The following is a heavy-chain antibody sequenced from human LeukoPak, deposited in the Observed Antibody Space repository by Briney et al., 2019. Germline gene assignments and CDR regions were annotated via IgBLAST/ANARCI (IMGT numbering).Heavy chain of an antibody. CDR1: GGSFSGYY. V-gene: IGHV4-34*01. J-gene: IGHJ6*03. D-gene: IGHD6-6*01. CDR2: INHSGST. CDR3: ARAGRIFRSKGSSSVVGYYYYYRDV. Sequence: SETLSLTCAVYGGSFSGYYWSWIRQPPAKGLEWIGEINHSGSTNYNPSLKSRVTISVDTSKNQFSLKLSSVTAADTAVYYCARAGRIFRSKGSSSVVGYYYYYRDVWGKGTTVTVSS.